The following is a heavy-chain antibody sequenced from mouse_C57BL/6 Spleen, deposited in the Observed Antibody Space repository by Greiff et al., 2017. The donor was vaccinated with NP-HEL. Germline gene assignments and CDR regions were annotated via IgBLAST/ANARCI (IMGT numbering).Heavy chain of an antibody. D-gene: IGHD1-1*01. CDR3: ARDYYGSSYWYFDV. CDR2: INPNNGGT. CDR1: GYTFTDYN. J-gene: IGHJ1*03. Sequence: EVQLQQSGPELVKPGASVKMSCKASGYTFTDYNMHWVKQSHGKSLEWTGYINPNNGGTSYNQKFKGKATLTVNKSSSTAYMELRSLTSEDSAVYYCARDYYGSSYWYFDVWGTGTTVTVSS. V-gene: IGHV1-22*01.